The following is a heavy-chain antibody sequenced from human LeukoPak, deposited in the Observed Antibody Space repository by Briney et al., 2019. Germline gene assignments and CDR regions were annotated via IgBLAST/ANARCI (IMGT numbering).Heavy chain of an antibody. Sequence: GASLRLSCAASGFTFSSYAMSWVRQAPGKGLEWVSAISGSGGSTYYADSVKGRFTISRDNSKNTLYLQMNSLRAEDTAVYYCAPLTTVTSNWFDPWGQGTLVTVSS. V-gene: IGHV3-23*01. CDR2: ISGSGGST. CDR3: APLTTVTSNWFDP. J-gene: IGHJ5*02. D-gene: IGHD4-17*01. CDR1: GFTFSSYA.